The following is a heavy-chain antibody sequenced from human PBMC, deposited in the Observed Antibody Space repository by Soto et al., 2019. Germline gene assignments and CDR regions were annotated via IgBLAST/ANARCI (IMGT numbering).Heavy chain of an antibody. CDR1: GFTFSSYW. J-gene: IGHJ6*03. Sequence: GGSLRLFCAASGFTFSSYWMSWVRQAPGKGLEWVANIKQDGSEKYYVDSVKGRFTISRDNAKNSLYLQMNSLRAEDTAVYYCARLEPYYYYYMDVWGKGTTVTVSS. CDR2: IKQDGSEK. CDR3: ARLEPYYYYYMDV. V-gene: IGHV3-7*01.